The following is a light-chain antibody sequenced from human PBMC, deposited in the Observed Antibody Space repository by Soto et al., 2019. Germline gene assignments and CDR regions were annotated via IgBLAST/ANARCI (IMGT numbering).Light chain of an antibody. V-gene: IGKV3-20*01. CDR3: QQYGTSPLT. CDR2: GAS. J-gene: IGKJ4*01. Sequence: EIVLTQSPGTPSLSPGERATLSCRASQSVSSSYLAWYQQKPGQAPRLLIYGASSRATGIPDRISGSGSGTDFTLTISRLEPEDFAVYYCQQYGTSPLTFGGGTKVEIK. CDR1: QSVSSSY.